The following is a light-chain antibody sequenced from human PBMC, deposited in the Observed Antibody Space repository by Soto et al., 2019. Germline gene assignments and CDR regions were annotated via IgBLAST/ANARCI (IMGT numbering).Light chain of an antibody. J-gene: IGKJ4*01. V-gene: IGKV3-20*01. CDR2: GAS. CDR1: QSVSSTY. Sequence: EIVLTQSPGTLSLSPGERATLSCRASQSVSSTYLAWYQQKPGQAPRLLIYGASSRATGIPDRFSGSGSGTDFTLTISRLETEDFAVYYGQQYGSSPRLTFGGGTKVDIK. CDR3: QQYGSSPRLT.